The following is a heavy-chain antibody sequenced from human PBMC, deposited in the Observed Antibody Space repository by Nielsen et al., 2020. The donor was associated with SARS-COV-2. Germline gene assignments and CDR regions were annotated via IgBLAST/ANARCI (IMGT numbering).Heavy chain of an antibody. CDR3: ARLYCSSTSCYFDY. V-gene: IGHV4-59*01. CDR1: GGSISSYY. J-gene: IGHJ4*02. Sequence: SETLSLTCTVSGGSISSYYWSWIRQPPGKGLEWIGYIYYSGSTNYNPSLKSRVTISVDTFKNQFSLKLSSVTAADTAVYYCARLYCSSTSCYFDYWGQGTLVTVSS. CDR2: IYYSGST. D-gene: IGHD2-2*01.